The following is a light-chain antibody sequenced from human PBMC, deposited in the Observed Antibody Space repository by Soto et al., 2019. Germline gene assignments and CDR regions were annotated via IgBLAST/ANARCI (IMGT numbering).Light chain of an antibody. CDR3: QQYYGTPLT. Sequence: DIVMTQSPDSLAVSLGERATINCKSSQSVLYSSNNKNYLVWYQQKPGQPPKLLLYWASTRESGVPDRFSGSGSGTDFTLTISSLQAEDVAVYYCQQYYGTPLTFGGGTKVDIK. CDR2: WAS. J-gene: IGKJ4*01. V-gene: IGKV4-1*01. CDR1: QSVLYSSNNKNY.